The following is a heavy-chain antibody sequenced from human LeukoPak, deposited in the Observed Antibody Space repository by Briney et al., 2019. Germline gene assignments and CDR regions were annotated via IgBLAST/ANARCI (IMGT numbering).Heavy chain of an antibody. V-gene: IGHV3-21*04. J-gene: IGHJ4*02. Sequence: GGSLRLSCAASAFTFSSYSMNWVRQAPGKGLEWVSSISSSSSYIYYADSVKGRFTISRDNAKNSLYLQMNSLRAEDTAVYYCAKDLGRYRNNYFDYWGQGTLVTVSS. CDR3: AKDLGRYRNNYFDY. CDR1: AFTFSSYS. D-gene: IGHD1-26*01. CDR2: ISSSSSYI.